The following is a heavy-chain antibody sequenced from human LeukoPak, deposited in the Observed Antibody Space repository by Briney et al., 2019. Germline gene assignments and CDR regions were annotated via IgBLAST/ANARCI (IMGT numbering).Heavy chain of an antibody. V-gene: IGHV4-34*01. J-gene: IGHJ3*02. CDR1: GGSFSGYY. Sequence: PSETLSLTCAVYGGSFSGYYWSWIRQPPGKGLEWIGEINHSGSTNYNPSLKSRVTISVDTSKNQFSLKLSSVTAADTAVYYCARDVGALGNDIWGQGTMVTVSS. CDR2: INHSGST. CDR3: ARDVGALGNDI. D-gene: IGHD1-26*01.